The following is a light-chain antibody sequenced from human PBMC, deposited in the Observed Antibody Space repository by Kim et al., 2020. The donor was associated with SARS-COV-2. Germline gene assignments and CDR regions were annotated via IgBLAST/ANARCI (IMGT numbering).Light chain of an antibody. CDR1: QGISRD. V-gene: IGKV1-9*01. CDR2: TAS. J-gene: IGKJ5*01. Sequence: IQFTQSPSSLSASGGDRVTITCRASQGISRDLAWYQQKAGTAPKLLIYTASTLQSGVPSRFSGSGSGTDFTLTISSLQPEDVATYYCQQLNRYPSTFGQGTRLEIK. CDR3: QQLNRYPST.